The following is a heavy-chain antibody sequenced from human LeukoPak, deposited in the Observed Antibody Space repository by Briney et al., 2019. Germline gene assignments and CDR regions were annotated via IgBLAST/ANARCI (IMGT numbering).Heavy chain of an antibody. Sequence: SETLSLTCTVSGGSISNYYWSWIRQPAGKGPEWIGRIYATGSSNYKPSLKSRVTMSVDTSKNQFSLKLSSVTAADTAVYYCARMGIWFGGGYYYMDVWGKGTTVTISS. V-gene: IGHV4-4*07. D-gene: IGHD3-10*01. CDR2: IYATGSS. CDR1: GGSISNYY. CDR3: ARMGIWFGGGYYYMDV. J-gene: IGHJ6*03.